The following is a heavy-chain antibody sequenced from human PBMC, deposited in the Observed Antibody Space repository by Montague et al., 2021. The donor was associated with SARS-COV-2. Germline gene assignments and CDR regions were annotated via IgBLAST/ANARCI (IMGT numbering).Heavy chain of an antibody. J-gene: IGHJ4*02. Sequence: SLRLSFSASGFTFSSYAMSWVRQAPGKGLEWVSGISDSGVYTYYADSVKGRFTISRDNSKNTLYLQMNSLRAEDTAVYYCASHPEYSSSWWGRGTLVIVSS. CDR2: ISDSGVYT. V-gene: IGHV3-23*01. D-gene: IGHD6-13*01. CDR1: GFTFSSYA. CDR3: ASHPEYSSSW.